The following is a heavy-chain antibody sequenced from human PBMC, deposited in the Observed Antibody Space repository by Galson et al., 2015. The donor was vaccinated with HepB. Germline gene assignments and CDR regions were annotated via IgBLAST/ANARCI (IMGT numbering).Heavy chain of an antibody. J-gene: IGHJ4*02. CDR2: INPDNSNT. D-gene: IGHD4-23*01. V-gene: IGHV1-3*01. CDR1: GYTSTSYT. Sequence: SVKVSCKASGYTSTSYTIHWVRQAPGQRLEWMGWINPDNSNTKYSQKFQDRVTIIRDKSATTAFMELSSLTSKDTAVYYCAKDSFGTTVVTSADCWGQGTLVTVSS. CDR3: AKDSFGTTVVTSADC.